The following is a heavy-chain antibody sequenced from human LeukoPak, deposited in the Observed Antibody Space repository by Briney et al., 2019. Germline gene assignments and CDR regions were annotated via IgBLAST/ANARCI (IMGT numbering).Heavy chain of an antibody. D-gene: IGHD2-2*01. CDR2: ISAYNGNT. J-gene: IGHJ3*02. CDR3: ARDFSPARYYADAFDI. Sequence: ASVKVSCKASGYTFTSYGFSWVRQAPGQGLEWMGWISAYNGNTNYAQKFQGRVTMTTDASTSTAYMDLRSLRSDDTAVYYCARDFSPARYYADAFDIWGQGTMVTVSS. V-gene: IGHV1-18*01. CDR1: GYTFTSYG.